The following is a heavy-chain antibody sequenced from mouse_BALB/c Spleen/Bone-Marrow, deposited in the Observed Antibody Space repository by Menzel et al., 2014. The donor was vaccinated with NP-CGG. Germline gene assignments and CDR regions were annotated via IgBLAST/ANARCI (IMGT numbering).Heavy chain of an antibody. J-gene: IGHJ3*01. CDR1: GYTFTDYN. D-gene: IGHD2-4*01. Sequence: VQLQQSGPELVKPGASVKISCKASGYTFTDYNMHWVKQSHGKSLEWIGYIYPYNGGTGYNQKFKSKATLTVDNSSSTAYMELRSLTSEDSAVYYCARSEGYDYDWFAYWGQGTLVTVSA. CDR3: ARSEGYDYDWFAY. V-gene: IGHV1S29*02. CDR2: IYPYNGGT.